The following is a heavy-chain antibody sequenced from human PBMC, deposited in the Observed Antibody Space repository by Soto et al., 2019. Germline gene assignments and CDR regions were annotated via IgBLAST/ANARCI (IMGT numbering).Heavy chain of an antibody. V-gene: IGHV3-48*01. CDR2: ISSSSSTI. J-gene: IGHJ4*02. Sequence: GGSLRLSCAASGFTFSSYSMNWVRQAPGKGLESVSYISSSSSTIYYADSVKGRFTISRDNAKNSLYLQMNSLRAEDTAVYYCARDFVRRYPQAYFDYWGQGTLVTVSS. CDR1: GFTFSSYS. CDR3: ARDFVRRYPQAYFDY. D-gene: IGHD3-16*02.